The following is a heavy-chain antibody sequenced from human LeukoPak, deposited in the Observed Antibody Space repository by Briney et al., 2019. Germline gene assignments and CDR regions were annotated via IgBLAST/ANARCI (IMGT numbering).Heavy chain of an antibody. CDR2: IKYAGSNQ. D-gene: IGHD2-8*01. Sequence: GRSPRLSCAAAGSTFSTYAMTWVSQDPGKGLEWVAYIKYAGSNQQYADSVKGRFSISRDSSKNILYLQMNSLRAEDTAVYYCAKDRCSNGVGCYYYYMDVWGKGTTVTISS. CDR1: GSTFSTYA. CDR3: AKDRCSNGVGCYYYYMDV. V-gene: IGHV3-30*04. J-gene: IGHJ6*03.